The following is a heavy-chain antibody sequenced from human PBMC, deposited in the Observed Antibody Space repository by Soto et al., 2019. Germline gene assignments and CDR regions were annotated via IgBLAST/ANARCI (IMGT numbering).Heavy chain of an antibody. CDR3: VKDRSTSDWYGYFDY. CDR2: ISVSGDNT. J-gene: IGHJ4*02. D-gene: IGHD6-19*01. V-gene: IGHV3-23*01. Sequence: EVQLLESGGGLEQPGGSLRLSCAASGFTFNTQAMSWVRQAPGKGLEWVSSISVSGDNTYNADAVNGRFTISRDNSKNTLYLQMNSLRAEDTAVYYCVKDRSTSDWYGYFDYWGQGTLVTVSS. CDR1: GFTFNTQA.